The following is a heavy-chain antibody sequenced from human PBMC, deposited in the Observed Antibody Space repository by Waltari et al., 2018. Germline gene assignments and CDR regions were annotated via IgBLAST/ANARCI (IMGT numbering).Heavy chain of an antibody. CDR1: GFTVSSNY. CDR2: IYSGGST. Sequence: EVQLVESGGGLIQPGGSLRLSCAASGFTVSSNYMSWVRQAPGKGLEWVSVIYSGGSTYYADSVKGRFTISRDNSKNTLYLQMNSLRAEDTAVYYCARALGAYYDGPSGWFDPWGQGTLVTVSS. D-gene: IGHD3-3*01. CDR3: ARALGAYYDGPSGWFDP. V-gene: IGHV3-53*01. J-gene: IGHJ5*02.